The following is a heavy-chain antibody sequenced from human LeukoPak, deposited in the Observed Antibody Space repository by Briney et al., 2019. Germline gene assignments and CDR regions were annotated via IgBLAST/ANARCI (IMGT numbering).Heavy chain of an antibody. CDR3: ARDLKRGYSSGRHSWGTGSSNDY. D-gene: IGHD6-19*01. V-gene: IGHV4-59*01. Sequence: SETLSLTCTVSGGSISSYYWSWIRQPPGKGLEWIGYIYYSGSTNYNPSLKSRVTISVDTSKNQFSLKLSSVTAADTAVYYCARDLKRGYSSGRHSWGTGSSNDYWGQGTLVTVSS. CDR2: IYYSGST. J-gene: IGHJ4*02. CDR1: GGSISSYY.